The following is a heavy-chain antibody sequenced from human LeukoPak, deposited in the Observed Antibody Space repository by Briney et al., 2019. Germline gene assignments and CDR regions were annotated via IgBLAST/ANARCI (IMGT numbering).Heavy chain of an antibody. CDR1: SDSISSYY. D-gene: IGHD2-2*01. J-gene: IGHJ5*02. CDR2: IHNSGST. V-gene: IGHV4-59*01. Sequence: SETLSLTCTVASDSISSYYWSWIRQPPGKGLEWIGFIHNSGSTNYNPSLKSRVTISVDTSKNQFSLKLSSVTAADTAVYYCARERIICSSTSCYYSWFDPWGQGTLVTVSS. CDR3: ARERIICSSTSCYYSWFDP.